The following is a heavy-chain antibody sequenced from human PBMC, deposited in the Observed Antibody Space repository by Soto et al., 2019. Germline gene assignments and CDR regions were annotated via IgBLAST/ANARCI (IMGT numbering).Heavy chain of an antibody. CDR1: GFTFSNYP. CDR3: ERRV. V-gene: IGHV3-23*01. J-gene: IGHJ4*02. Sequence: EVQVSESGGGLVQPGGSLRLSCSTSGFTFSNYPMNWVRQAPGQGLEWVSGISACGDRTYYADSVKGRVTIFRDNSNNSVSMRMNSLRVEDTAVYYGERRVWGQGTLVTVSS. CDR2: ISACGDRT.